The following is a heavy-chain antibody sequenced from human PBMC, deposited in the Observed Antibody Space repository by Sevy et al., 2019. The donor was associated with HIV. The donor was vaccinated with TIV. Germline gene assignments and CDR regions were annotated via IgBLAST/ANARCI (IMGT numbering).Heavy chain of an antibody. CDR3: ARTPVIMITSGGVIALRQFDF. CDR2: IYYSVST. J-gene: IGHJ4*02. V-gene: IGHV4-59*01. Sequence: SETLSLTCTVSGGSISGYYWSWIRQPPGKGLEWIGYIYYSVSTNYNPSLKNRVTMSVDTSKNQFSLKMSSVTAADTAVYYCARTPVIMITSGGVIALRQFDFWGQGTLVTVSS. D-gene: IGHD3-16*02. CDR1: GGSISGYY.